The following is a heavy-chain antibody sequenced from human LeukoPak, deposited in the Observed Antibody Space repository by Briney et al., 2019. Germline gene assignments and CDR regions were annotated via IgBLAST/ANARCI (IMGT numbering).Heavy chain of an antibody. J-gene: IGHJ3*02. CDR2: ITSHGLRS. V-gene: IGHV3-64*04. D-gene: IGHD1-26*01. CDR1: GFTFSNYA. CDR3: ARDPTSSWETAFDI. Sequence: GGSLRLSCAASGFTFSNYAMHWVRQAPGKGLEYVSAITSHGLRSYYADSLKGRFTISRDNAKNSLYLQMNSLRVDDTAVYYCARDPTSSWETAFDIWGQGTMVTVSS.